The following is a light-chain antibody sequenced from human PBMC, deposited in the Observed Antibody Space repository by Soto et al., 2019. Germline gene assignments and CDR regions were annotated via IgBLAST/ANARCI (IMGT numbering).Light chain of an antibody. J-gene: IGKJ5*01. V-gene: IGKV1-5*01. CDR2: DAS. CDR1: QSIGRF. CDR3: QQYGSSLIT. Sequence: DIQMTQSPSTLSASVGDRVTITCRASQSIGRFLAWYQHQPGKAPKLLIYDASTLESGVPSRFSGTGSGTEFTLTISRLEPEDFAVYYCQQYGSSLITFGQGARLEIK.